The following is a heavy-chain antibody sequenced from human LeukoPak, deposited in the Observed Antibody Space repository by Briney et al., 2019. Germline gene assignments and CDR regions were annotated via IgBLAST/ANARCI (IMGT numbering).Heavy chain of an antibody. CDR1: GGSFSGHY. D-gene: IGHD3-22*01. Sequence: ASETLSLTCAVYGGSFSGHYWSWIRQPPGKGLEWIGEINHSGSTNYNPSLKSRVTISVDTSKNQFSLKLSSVTAADTAVYYCARESSGYYYKYWGQGTLVTVSS. CDR3: ARESSGYYYKY. V-gene: IGHV4-34*01. J-gene: IGHJ4*02. CDR2: INHSGST.